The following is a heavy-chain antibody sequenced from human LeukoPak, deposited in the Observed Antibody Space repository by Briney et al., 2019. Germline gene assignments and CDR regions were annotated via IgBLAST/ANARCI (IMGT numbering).Heavy chain of an antibody. V-gene: IGHV3-21*01. CDR2: ISSSSSYI. J-gene: IGHJ4*02. CDR3: ARFSGYCSSTSCTPGD. CDR1: GFTFSSFS. D-gene: IGHD2-2*01. Sequence: GGSPRLSCGASGFTFSSFSMDWGRQAPGKGREGGSSISSSSSYIYYADSVKGRFTISRDNAKNSLYLQMNSLRAEDTAVYYCARFSGYCSSTSCTPGDWGQGTLVTVSS.